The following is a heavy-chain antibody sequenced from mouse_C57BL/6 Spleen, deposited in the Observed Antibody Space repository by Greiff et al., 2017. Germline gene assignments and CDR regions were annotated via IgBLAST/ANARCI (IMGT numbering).Heavy chain of an antibody. CDR3: ARQYGSSYAMDY. CDR2: ISSGSSTI. V-gene: IGHV5-17*01. CDR1: GFTFSDYG. J-gene: IGHJ4*01. D-gene: IGHD1-1*01. Sequence: EVNLVESGGGLVKPGGSLKLSCAASGFTFSDYGMHWVRQAPEKGLEWVAYISSGSSTIYYADTVQGRFTIARDTAKNTLFLQMTSLRSEDTDMYYSARQYGSSYAMDYWGQGTSVTVSS.